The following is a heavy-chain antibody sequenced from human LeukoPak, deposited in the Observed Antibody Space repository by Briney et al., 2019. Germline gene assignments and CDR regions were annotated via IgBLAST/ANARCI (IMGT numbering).Heavy chain of an antibody. V-gene: IGHV3-66*01. CDR2: IYSGGST. CDR1: GFTVSSNY. Sequence: GGSLRLSCAASGFTVSSNYMSWVRQAPGKGLEWVSVIYSGGSTYYADSVKGRFTISRDNSKNTLYLRMNSLRAEDTAVYYCARDRPSGWYYDYWGQGTLVTVSS. J-gene: IGHJ4*02. CDR3: ARDRPSGWYYDY.